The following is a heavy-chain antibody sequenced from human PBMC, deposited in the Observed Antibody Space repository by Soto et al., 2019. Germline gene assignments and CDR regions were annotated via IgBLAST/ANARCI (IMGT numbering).Heavy chain of an antibody. D-gene: IGHD6-13*01. CDR1: GGSVSSGSYY. CDR2: IYYSGST. J-gene: IGHJ4*02. V-gene: IGHV4-61*01. Sequence: PSETLSLTCTVSGGSVSSGSYYWSWIRQPPGKGLECIGYIYYSGSTNYNPSLQSRVTISVDTSKNQFSLKLSSVTAADTAVYYCARVSSSWGLVNYFDYWGQGTLVTVSS. CDR3: ARVSSSWGLVNYFDY.